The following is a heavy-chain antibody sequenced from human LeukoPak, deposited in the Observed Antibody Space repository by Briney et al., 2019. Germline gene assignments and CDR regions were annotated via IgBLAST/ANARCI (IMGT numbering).Heavy chain of an antibody. CDR2: IYWSGST. CDR3: ARVYDSRGYDAFDI. Sequence: SETLSLTCTVSGGSISSNYWRWIRQPPGKGLEWIGNIYWSGSTNYNPSLKSRVTISLDTSKNQFSLKLSSVTAADTAVYYCARVYDSRGYDAFDIWGQGTMVTVSS. CDR1: GGSISSNY. J-gene: IGHJ3*02. V-gene: IGHV4-59*01. D-gene: IGHD3-22*01.